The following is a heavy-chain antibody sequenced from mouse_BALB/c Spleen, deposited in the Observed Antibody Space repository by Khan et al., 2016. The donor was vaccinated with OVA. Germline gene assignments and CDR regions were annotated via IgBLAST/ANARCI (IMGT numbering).Heavy chain of an antibody. J-gene: IGHJ3*01. CDR2: ISSGGHYT. Sequence: EVELVESGGDLVKTGGSLKLSCAASGFTFSTYGMSWVRQTPDKRLEWVATISSGGHYTYYIDSVKGRFTISRDNAKNILYLQMTSLRSEDTAMYYCAILAYYYNSEGVAYWGQGTLVTVSA. D-gene: IGHD1-1*02. CDR1: GFTFSTYG. CDR3: AILAYYYNSEGVAY. V-gene: IGHV5-6*01.